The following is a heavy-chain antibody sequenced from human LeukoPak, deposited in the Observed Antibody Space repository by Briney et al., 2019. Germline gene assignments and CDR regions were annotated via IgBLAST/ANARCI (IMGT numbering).Heavy chain of an antibody. CDR2: IYYSGST. D-gene: IGHD6-13*01. V-gene: IGHV4-59*01. CDR1: GGSISSYY. CDR3: ARDSSSWYPDY. Sequence: SETLSLTCTVSGGSISSYYWSWIRQPPGKGLEWIGYIYYSGSTNYNPSLKSRVTISVDTSKDQFSLKLSSVTAADTAVYYCARDSSSWYPDYWGQGTLVTVSS. J-gene: IGHJ4*02.